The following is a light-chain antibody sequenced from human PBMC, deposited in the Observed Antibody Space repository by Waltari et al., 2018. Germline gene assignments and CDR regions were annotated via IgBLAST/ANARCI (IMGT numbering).Light chain of an antibody. CDR2: AAS. CDR3: QQLNSYPIT. CDR1: QGISSS. J-gene: IGKJ5*01. V-gene: IGKV1-9*01. Sequence: QLTQSPSSLSASVGDRVTITCRASQGISSSLAWYQQKPGKAPKLLISAASTLPSGVPVRFSGSGSGTDFSLTISSLQPEDFATYYCQQLNSYPITFGQGTRLEIK.